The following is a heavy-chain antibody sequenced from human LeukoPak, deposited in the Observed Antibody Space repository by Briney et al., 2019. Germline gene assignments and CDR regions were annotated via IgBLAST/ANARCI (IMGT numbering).Heavy chain of an antibody. CDR1: GGSISSYY. CDR2: IYTSGST. Sequence: PSETLSLTCTVSGGSISSYYWSWIRQPPGKGLEWIGYIYTSGSTNYNPSLKSRVTISVDTSKNQFSLKLSSVTAADTAVYYCARPLLYGRNPHDAFDIWGQGTMVPVSS. J-gene: IGHJ3*02. V-gene: IGHV4-4*09. CDR3: ARPLLYGRNPHDAFDI. D-gene: IGHD4-23*01.